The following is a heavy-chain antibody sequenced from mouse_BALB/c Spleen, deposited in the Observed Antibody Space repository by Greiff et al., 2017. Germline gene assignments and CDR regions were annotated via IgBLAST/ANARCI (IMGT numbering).Heavy chain of an antibody. CDR1: GYTFTSYW. J-gene: IGHJ3*01. Sequence: QVQLKESGAELAKPGASVKMSCKASGYTFTSYWMHWVKQRPGQGLEWIGYINPSTGYTEYNQKFKDKATLTADKSSSTAYMQLSSLTSEDSAVYYCARSGDDGYPWFAYWGQGTLVTVSA. D-gene: IGHD2-3*01. CDR2: INPSTGYT. V-gene: IGHV1-7*01. CDR3: ARSGDDGYPWFAY.